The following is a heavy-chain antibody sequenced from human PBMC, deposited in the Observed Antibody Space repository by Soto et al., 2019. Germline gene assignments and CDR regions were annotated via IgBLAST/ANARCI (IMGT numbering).Heavy chain of an antibody. CDR3: VRDGTKTLRDWFDP. CDR1: GASIRGFY. CDR2: IYATGTT. V-gene: IGHV4-4*07. Sequence: QVQLQESGPGLVKPSETLSLTCTVSGASIRGFYWSWIRKSAGKGLEWIGRIYATGTTDYNPSLKSRVMMSVATSKKQFSLQLRSVTAADTAVYYCVRDGTKTLRDWFDPWGQGISVTVSS. D-gene: IGHD1-1*01. J-gene: IGHJ5*02.